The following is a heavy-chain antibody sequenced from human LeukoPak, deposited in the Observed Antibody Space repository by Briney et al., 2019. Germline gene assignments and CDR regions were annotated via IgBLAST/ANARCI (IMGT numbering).Heavy chain of an antibody. J-gene: IGHJ5*02. CDR3: ARETLEYGSGSNNWFDP. V-gene: IGHV4-59*01. CDR2: IYYSGST. D-gene: IGHD3-10*01. CDR1: GGSISSYY. Sequence: KASETLSLTCTVSGGSISSYYWSWIRQPPGKGLEWIGYIYYSGSTNYNPSLKGRVTISVDTSKNQFSLKLSSVTAADTAVYYCARETLEYGSGSNNWFDPWGQGTLVTVSS.